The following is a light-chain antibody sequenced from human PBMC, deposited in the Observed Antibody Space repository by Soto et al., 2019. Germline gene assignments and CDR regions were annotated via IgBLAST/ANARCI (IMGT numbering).Light chain of an antibody. CDR2: DAF. CDR1: ENIKNR. Sequence: EKVMTQSPATLSVSPGERATLSCRASENIKNRLAWYQQKPGQGPRLLIYDAFTRATDIPARFSGSASGTEFTLTISSLQSEDSAFYYCQQYDDWPLTLGRGTKVEIK. V-gene: IGKV3-15*01. CDR3: QQYDDWPLT. J-gene: IGKJ4*01.